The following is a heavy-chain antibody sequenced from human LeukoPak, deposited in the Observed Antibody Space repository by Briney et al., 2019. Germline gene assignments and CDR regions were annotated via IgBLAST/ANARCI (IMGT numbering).Heavy chain of an antibody. CDR2: IWYDGYNK. D-gene: IGHD1-1*01. J-gene: IGHJ4*02. CDR3: AKSRSGSANWALQIFDN. Sequence: GGSLRLSCLASGFPINSNGMHWVRQAPGKGLEWVAFIWYDGYNKYYVDSVKGRFTISRDNSKNSLFVQMNSLRAEDTAVYFCAKSRSGSANWALQIFDNWGQGTLVTVSS. CDR1: GFPINSNG. V-gene: IGHV3-30*02.